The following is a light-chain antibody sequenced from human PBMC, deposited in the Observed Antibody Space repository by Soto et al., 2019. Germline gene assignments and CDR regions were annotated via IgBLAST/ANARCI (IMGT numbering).Light chain of an antibody. J-gene: IGKJ4*02. CDR1: QGVISW. Sequence: DVQMTQSPSSVSASVGDKVTITCRASQGVISWLAWYQQKPGKAPRLLIYAASTLHSDVPSRFTGRGFGRDFSLTTSTLQTADSATDYCQQANQLPVTFGGGRRVESK. V-gene: IGKV1D-12*01. CDR3: QQANQLPVT. CDR2: AAS.